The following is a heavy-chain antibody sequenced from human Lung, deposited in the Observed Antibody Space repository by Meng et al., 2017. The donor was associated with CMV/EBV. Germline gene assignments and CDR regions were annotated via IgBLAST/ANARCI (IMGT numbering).Heavy chain of an antibody. CDR2: ISSSSSYT. CDR3: AREVFSTGNYYPDAFDI. CDR1: GFTFSSYN. J-gene: IGHJ3*02. Sequence: GEXXKISCEASGFTFSSYNMNWVRQAPGKGLEWVSAISSSSSYTYYADSVKGRFTISRDNAKHSLYLQMNSLRAEDTAVYYCAREVFSTGNYYPDAFDIWGQGTLVTVSS. V-gene: IGHV3-21*01. D-gene: IGHD1-26*01.